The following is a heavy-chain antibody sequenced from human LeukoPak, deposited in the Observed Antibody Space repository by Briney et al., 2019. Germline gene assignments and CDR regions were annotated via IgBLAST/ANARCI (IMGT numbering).Heavy chain of an antibody. CDR1: GYSISSGYY. D-gene: IGHD4-23*01. CDR2: IYHSGST. Sequence: SETLSLTCTVSGYSISSGYYWGWIRQPPGKGLEWIGSIYHSGSTYYNPSLKSRVTISVDTSKNQFSLKLSSVTAADTAVYYCARAGYGGPMDYWVQGTLVTVSS. V-gene: IGHV4-38-2*02. CDR3: ARAGYGGPMDY. J-gene: IGHJ4*02.